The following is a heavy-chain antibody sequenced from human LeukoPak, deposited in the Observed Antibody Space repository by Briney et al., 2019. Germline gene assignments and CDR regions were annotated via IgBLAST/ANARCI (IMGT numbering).Heavy chain of an antibody. Sequence: GGSLRLSCAASGFTFSTYAMSWVRQAPGKGLEWVSSLSGSGVSTYYADSVKGRFTISRDNSKNTLNLQMNSLRAEDTAVYYCAKTGYSGSDRFFDYWGQGILVTISS. CDR3: AKTGYSGSDRFFDY. CDR1: GFTFSTYA. CDR2: LSGSGVST. V-gene: IGHV3-23*01. D-gene: IGHD5-12*01. J-gene: IGHJ4*02.